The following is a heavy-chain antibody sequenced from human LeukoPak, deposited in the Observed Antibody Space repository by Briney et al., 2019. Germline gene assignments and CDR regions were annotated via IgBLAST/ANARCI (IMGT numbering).Heavy chain of an antibody. D-gene: IGHD5-12*01. CDR2: IYYSGST. CDR1: GGSVSSGSYY. CDR3: ARGLYSGYDLGWFDP. J-gene: IGHJ5*02. Sequence: SETLSLTCTVSGGSVSSGSYYWSWIRPPPGKGLEWVGDIYYSGSTNYNPSLKSRVTISVDTSKNQFSLKLSSVTAADTAVYYCARGLYSGYDLGWFDPWGQRTLVAVSS. V-gene: IGHV4-61*01.